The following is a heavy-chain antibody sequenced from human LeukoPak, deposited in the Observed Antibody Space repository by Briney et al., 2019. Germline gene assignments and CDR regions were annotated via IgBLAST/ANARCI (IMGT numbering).Heavy chain of an antibody. CDR3: ARSPSWSSSWYDY. CDR1: GCTFTGYY. V-gene: IGHV1-2*02. CDR2: INPNSGGT. D-gene: IGHD6-13*01. J-gene: IGHJ4*02. Sequence: GASVKVSCKASGCTFTGYYMHWVGQAPGQGLEWMGWINPNSGGTNYAQKFQGRVTMTRDTSISTAYMELSRLRSDDTAVYYCARSPSWSSSWYDYWGQGTLVTVSS.